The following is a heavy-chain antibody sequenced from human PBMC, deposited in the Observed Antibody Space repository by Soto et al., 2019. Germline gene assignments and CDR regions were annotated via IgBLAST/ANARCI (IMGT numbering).Heavy chain of an antibody. CDR1: GFTFSSYG. CDR2: IWYDGSNK. J-gene: IGHJ6*02. Sequence: GGSLRLSCAASGFTFSSYGMHWVRQASGKGLEWVAVIWYDGSNKYYADSVKGRFTISRDNSKNTLYLQMNSLRAEDTAVYYCARLGVTTEYGMDVWGQGTTVTVSS. D-gene: IGHD4-4*01. V-gene: IGHV3-33*01. CDR3: ARLGVTTEYGMDV.